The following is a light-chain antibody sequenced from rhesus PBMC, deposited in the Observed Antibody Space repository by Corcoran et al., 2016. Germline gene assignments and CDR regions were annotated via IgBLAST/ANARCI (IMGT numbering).Light chain of an antibody. CDR1: QSVSSS. Sequence: EIVMTQSPATLSLSPGERATLSCRATQSVSSSLAWYQQKPGQAPQFPIYGTSSRATGIPDRFRGSGSRTECTLTISSLGPGGVGVYYCQRDYRWPLTFGGGTKVELK. CDR3: QRDYRWPLT. CDR2: GTS. V-gene: IGKV3-42*01. J-gene: IGKJ4*01.